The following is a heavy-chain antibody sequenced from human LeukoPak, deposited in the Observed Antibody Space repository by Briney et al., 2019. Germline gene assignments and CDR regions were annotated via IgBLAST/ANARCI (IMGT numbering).Heavy chain of an antibody. V-gene: IGHV3-11*04. D-gene: IGHD6-13*01. CDR1: GFTFSDYY. CDR2: ISSSGSTI. Sequence: KTGGSLRLSCAASGFTFSDYYMSWIRQAPGKGLEWVSYISSSGSTIYYADSVKGRFTISRDNAKNSLYLQMNSLRAEDTAVYYCAKAAFQQPFDYWGQGTLVTVSS. J-gene: IGHJ4*02. CDR3: AKAAFQQPFDY.